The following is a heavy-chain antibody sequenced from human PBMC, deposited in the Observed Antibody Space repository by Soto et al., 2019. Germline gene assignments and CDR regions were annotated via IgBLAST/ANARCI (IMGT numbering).Heavy chain of an antibody. CDR1: GVSINTYY. CDR3: ARGPGGFGEFSLDY. V-gene: IGHV4-4*07. CDR2: IYSGGST. Sequence: SETLSLTCTVSGVSINTYYWSWIRQAAGKGLEWIGRIYSGGSTNYNPSLMSRVSVSVDMSKNQFSLKLSSVTAADTAVYYRARGPGGFGEFSLDYWGNGTLVTVSS. D-gene: IGHD3-10*01. J-gene: IGHJ4*01.